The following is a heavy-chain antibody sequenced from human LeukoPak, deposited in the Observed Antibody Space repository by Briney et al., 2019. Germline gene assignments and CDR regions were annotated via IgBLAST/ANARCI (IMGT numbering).Heavy chain of an antibody. V-gene: IGHV3-48*03. Sequence: PGGSLRLSCAASGFTFSSYEMNWVRQAPGKGLEWVSYISSSGSPIYYADSVKGRFTISRDNAKNSLYLQMNSLRAEDTAVYYCASHSSSWLPRGALDIWGQGTVVTVS. D-gene: IGHD6-13*01. CDR1: GFTFSSYE. CDR2: ISSSGSPI. J-gene: IGHJ3*02. CDR3: ASHSSSWLPRGALDI.